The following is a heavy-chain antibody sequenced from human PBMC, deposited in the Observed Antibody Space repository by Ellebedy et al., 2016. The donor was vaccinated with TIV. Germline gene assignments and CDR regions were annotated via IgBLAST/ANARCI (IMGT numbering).Heavy chain of an antibody. J-gene: IGHJ6*02. CDR3: AKGAYNNHYYGMDV. V-gene: IGHV3-21*04. CDR1: GFTFNTYS. D-gene: IGHD4-11*01. Sequence: GESLKISXAASGFTFNTYSMNWVRQAPGKGLEWVSSISSSSSHIYYADSVRGLFTISRDNAKNSLYLQMNSLRAEDTAIYYCAKGAYNNHYYGMDVWGQGTTVTVSS. CDR2: ISSSSSHI.